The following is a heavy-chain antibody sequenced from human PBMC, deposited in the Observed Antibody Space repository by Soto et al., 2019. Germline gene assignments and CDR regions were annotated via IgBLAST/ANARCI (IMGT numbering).Heavy chain of an antibody. Sequence: PVGSMRLSCEASGFTFNDYSMDWVRQAPEKGLEWVSSISSSGTYIYYADSVKGRFAISRDSANNVMYLQMDTLRAEDTAVYYCVRAGHVFDVHYYGMDLWGQGTTVTVSS. V-gene: IGHV3-21*01. J-gene: IGHJ6*02. CDR3: VRAGHVFDVHYYGMDL. CDR1: GFTFNDYS. D-gene: IGHD3-10*01. CDR2: ISSSGTYI.